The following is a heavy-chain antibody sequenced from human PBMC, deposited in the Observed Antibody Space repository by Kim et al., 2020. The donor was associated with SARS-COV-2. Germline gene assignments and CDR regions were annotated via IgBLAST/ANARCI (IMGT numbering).Heavy chain of an antibody. Sequence: GGSLRLSCAASGFTFSSYWMSWVRQAPGKGLEWVANIKQDGSEKYYVDSVKGRFTISRDNAKNSLYLQMNSLRAEDTAVYYCARDFGRGYSYGYPYYYYGMDVWGQGTTVTVSS. D-gene: IGHD5-18*01. CDR1: GFTFSSYW. V-gene: IGHV3-7*01. CDR2: IKQDGSEK. CDR3: ARDFGRGYSYGYPYYYYGMDV. J-gene: IGHJ6*02.